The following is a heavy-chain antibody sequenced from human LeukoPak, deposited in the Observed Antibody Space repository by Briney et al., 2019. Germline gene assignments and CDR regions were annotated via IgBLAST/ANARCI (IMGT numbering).Heavy chain of an antibody. CDR3: AKDVSESGEALDI. CDR2: ISGDGDNT. Sequence: PGGSLRLSCAASGFTFNDYAMHWVRQAPGKGLDWVSLISGDGDNTYYVDSVKGRFTISRNNSKNSLYLQMNSLRAEDTALYYCAKDVSESGEALDIWGRGTMVTVSS. V-gene: IGHV3-43*02. D-gene: IGHD3-3*01. CDR1: GFTFNDYA. J-gene: IGHJ3*02.